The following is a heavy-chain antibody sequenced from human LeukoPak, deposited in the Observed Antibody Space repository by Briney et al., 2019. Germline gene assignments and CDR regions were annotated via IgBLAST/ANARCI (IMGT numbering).Heavy chain of an antibody. J-gene: IGHJ1*01. CDR1: GYSFTNYW. CDR3: ARRDTSSWHFQH. Sequence: GESLKTSCKGSGYSFTNYWIGWVRQLPGEGLEWMGNIYPGDSDTRYSPSFQGQVTISADKSISTAYLQWSSLKASDTAMYYCARRDTSSWHFQHWGQGTLVTVSS. D-gene: IGHD6-13*01. CDR2: IYPGDSDT. V-gene: IGHV5-51*01.